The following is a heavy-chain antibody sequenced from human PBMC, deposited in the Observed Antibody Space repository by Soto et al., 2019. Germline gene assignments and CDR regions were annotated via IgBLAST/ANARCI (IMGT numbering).Heavy chain of an antibody. CDR2: IWYDGTQK. J-gene: IGHJ4*02. V-gene: IGHV3-33*01. CDR3: ARDGGTPVTGLWHFDS. Sequence: GGSLRLSCEASGFTFNTYSMHWVRQPPGKGLEWLAAIWYDGTQKYYADSVKGRFIISRDNSKKTLYLEMNSLRAEDTAVYYCARDGGTPVTGLWHFDSWGQGTLVTVSS. CDR1: GFTFNTYS. D-gene: IGHD4-17*01.